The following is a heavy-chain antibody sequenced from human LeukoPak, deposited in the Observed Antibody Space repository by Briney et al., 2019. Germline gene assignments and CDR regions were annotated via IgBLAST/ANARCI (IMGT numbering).Heavy chain of an antibody. V-gene: IGHV3-21*01. CDR3: ARGRWLQLGVGYYFDY. CDR1: GFTFSSYS. Sequence: PGGSLRLSCAASGFTFSSYSMNWVRQAPGKGLEWVSSISSSSSYIYYADSVKGRFTISRDNAKNSLYLQMNSLRAEDTAVYYCARGRWLQLGVGYYFDYWGQGTLVTVSS. CDR2: ISSSSSYI. J-gene: IGHJ4*02. D-gene: IGHD5-24*01.